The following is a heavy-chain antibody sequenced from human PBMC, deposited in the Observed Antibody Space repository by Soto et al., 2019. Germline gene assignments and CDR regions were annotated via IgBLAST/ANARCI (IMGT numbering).Heavy chain of an antibody. J-gene: IGHJ2*01. Sequence: EVQLLESGGGLVQPGGSLRLSCAASGFTFSSYAMSWVRQAPGKGLEWVSAISGSGGSTYYADSVKGRFTISRDNSKNTLYLQMNSLRTEDTAVYYCAKRGYYDSSGRGRWHWYFELWGRGTLVTVSS. D-gene: IGHD3-22*01. CDR2: ISGSGGST. CDR3: AKRGYYDSSGRGRWHWYFEL. CDR1: GFTFSSYA. V-gene: IGHV3-23*01.